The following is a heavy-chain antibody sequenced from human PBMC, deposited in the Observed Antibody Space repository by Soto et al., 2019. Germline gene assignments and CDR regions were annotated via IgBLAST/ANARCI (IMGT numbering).Heavy chain of an antibody. CDR2: ISGSGGST. CDR1: GFTFSSYA. CDR3: AKDAVVRDFYGMDV. Sequence: EVQLLESGGGLVQPGGSLRLSCAASGFTFSSYAMSWVRQAPGKGLEWVSAISGSGGSTYNADSVKGRFIISRDNSKNTLYLQMNSLRAEDTAVYSCAKDAVVRDFYGMDVWGQGTTVTVSS. D-gene: IGHD3-10*01. J-gene: IGHJ6*02. V-gene: IGHV3-23*01.